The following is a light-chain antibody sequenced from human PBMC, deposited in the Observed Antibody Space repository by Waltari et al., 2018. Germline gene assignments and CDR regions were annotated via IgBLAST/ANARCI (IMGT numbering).Light chain of an antibody. J-gene: IGKJ1*01. V-gene: IGKV3-20*01. CDR3: QHHVRLPAT. Sequence: IVMTQSPGPLSLFPGERAILSCMASQSGNTYLTWYQQKPGQAPRLLIYGAYTRGAGIPDRFSGSGFGTDFSLTISRLEAEDFAVYYCQHHVRLPATFGQGTKVEIK. CDR1: QSGNTY. CDR2: GAY.